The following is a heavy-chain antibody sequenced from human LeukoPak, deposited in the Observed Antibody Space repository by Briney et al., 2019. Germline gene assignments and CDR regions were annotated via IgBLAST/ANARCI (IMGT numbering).Heavy chain of an antibody. CDR3: ARCPYDSTGYYSVPSHLDY. CDR1: GFTFSTYW. J-gene: IGHJ4*02. CDR2: IKQDGSAK. D-gene: IGHD3-22*01. Sequence: GSLRLSCAASGFTFSTYWMTWVRQAPGKGLEWVANIKQDGSAKYYVDSLRGRFSISRDNVKNSLFLQMNSLSAEDTAVYYCARCPYDSTGYYSVPSHLDYWGQGTLVTVSS. V-gene: IGHV3-7*01.